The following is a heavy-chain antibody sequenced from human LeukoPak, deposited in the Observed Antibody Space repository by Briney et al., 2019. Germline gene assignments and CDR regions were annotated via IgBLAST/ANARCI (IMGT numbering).Heavy chain of an antibody. CDR3: ARRPGTTSWNYYYGMDV. CDR2: IYYSGST. J-gene: IGHJ6*02. Sequence: SETLSLTCTVSGGSISSTNYYWGWIRQPPGKGLEWIASIYYSGSTYYNPSLKSRVTISVDTSKNQFSLKLRSVTAADTAVYYCARRPGTTSWNYYYGMDVWGQGTTVTVSS. CDR1: GGSISSTNYY. D-gene: IGHD2-2*01. V-gene: IGHV4-39*01.